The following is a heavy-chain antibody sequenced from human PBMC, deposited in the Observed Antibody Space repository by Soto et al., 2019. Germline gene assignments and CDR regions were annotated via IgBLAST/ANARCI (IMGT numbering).Heavy chain of an antibody. CDR3: AGGDVVVLTATSNFDY. CDR1: GFTFSSYT. J-gene: IGHJ4*02. V-gene: IGHV3-21*01. CDR2: ISSSYYI. D-gene: IGHD2-21*02. Sequence: EVQLVESGGGLVKPGGSLRLSCAASGFTFSSYTMKWVRQAPGKVLEWVACISSSYYIKYADSVKGRFTISRDNTKNSMYLHMDSLRAEDTAVYYCAGGDVVVLTATSNFDYWGQGTLVTVSS.